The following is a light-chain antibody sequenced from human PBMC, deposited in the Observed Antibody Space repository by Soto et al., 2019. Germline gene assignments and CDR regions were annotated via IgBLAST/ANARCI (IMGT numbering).Light chain of an antibody. V-gene: IGKV2-28*01. CDR2: LGS. CDR1: QSLLHSNGYNY. Sequence: DIAMTQSPLSLPVTPGEPASISCRSSQSLLHSNGYNYLDWYLQKPGQSPQLLIYLGSNRASGVPDRVSGSGSGTDFTLKISRVEAEDVGVYYCMQALQTPYTFGQGTKLEIK. CDR3: MQALQTPYT. J-gene: IGKJ2*01.